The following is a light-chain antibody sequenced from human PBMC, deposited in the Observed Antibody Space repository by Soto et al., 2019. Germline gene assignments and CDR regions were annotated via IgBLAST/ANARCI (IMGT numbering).Light chain of an antibody. Sequence: QSVLTQPASVSGSPGQSITISCTGTSSDVGSYNLVSWYQQYPGKAPKLMIYEVTKWPSGVSNRFSGSKSGNTASLTISGLQAEDEADYYCCSYAGSSTFVVFGGGTQLTVL. J-gene: IGLJ2*01. CDR3: CSYAGSSTFVV. CDR1: SSDVGSYNL. CDR2: EVT. V-gene: IGLV2-23*02.